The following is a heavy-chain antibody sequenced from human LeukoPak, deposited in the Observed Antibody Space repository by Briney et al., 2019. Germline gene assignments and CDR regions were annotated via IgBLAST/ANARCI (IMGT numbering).Heavy chain of an antibody. D-gene: IGHD2-2*01. J-gene: IGHJ6*04. CDR1: GFTFSSYG. CDR2: ISYDGSNK. V-gene: IGHV3-30*18. Sequence: PGRSLRLSCAASGFTFSSYGMHWVRQAPGKGLEWVAVISYDGSNKYYADSVKGRFTISRDNSKNTLYLQMNSLRAEDTAVYYCAKDRGYCSSTSCYNYYYGMDVWGKGTTVTVSS. CDR3: AKDRGYCSSTSCYNYYYGMDV.